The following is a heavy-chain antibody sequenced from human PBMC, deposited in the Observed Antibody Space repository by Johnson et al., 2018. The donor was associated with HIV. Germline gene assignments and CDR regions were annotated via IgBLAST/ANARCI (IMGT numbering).Heavy chain of an antibody. CDR3: TTDWGSYLLTDAFDV. V-gene: IGHV3-30*02. CDR2: IRYDGSDK. D-gene: IGHD1-26*01. Sequence: VQLVESGGGVVQPGGSLRLSCSASGFTFSTFGMHWVRQAPGKGLEWVAFIRYDGSDKYYGDSVKGRFTISRDNSKNTLYLQMNSLKTEDTAVYYCTTDWGSYLLTDAFDVWGQGTMVTVSS. CDR1: GFTFSTFG. J-gene: IGHJ3*01.